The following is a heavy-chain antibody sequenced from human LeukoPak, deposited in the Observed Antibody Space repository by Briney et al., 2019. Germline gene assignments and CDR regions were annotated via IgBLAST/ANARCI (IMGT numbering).Heavy chain of an antibody. Sequence: GRSLRLSCAASGFTFSSYAMHWVRQAPGKGLEWVALISYDGSNKYHADSVKGRFTISRDNSKNKLYLQMNRLRGEDTAVFYCARPQGYFAANFDYWGQGTLVTVSS. V-gene: IGHV3-30*04. J-gene: IGHJ4*02. CDR1: GFTFSSYA. CDR2: ISYDGSNK. D-gene: IGHD3-22*01. CDR3: ARPQGYFAANFDY.